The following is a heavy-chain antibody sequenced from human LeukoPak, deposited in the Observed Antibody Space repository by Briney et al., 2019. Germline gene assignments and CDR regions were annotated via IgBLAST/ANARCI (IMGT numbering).Heavy chain of an antibody. J-gene: IGHJ6*04. Sequence: GGSLRLSCAASGFTFSSYSMNWVRQAPGKGLEWVSSISSSSSYIYYADSVKGRFTISRDNAKNSLCLQMNSLRAEDTAVYYCARAGYYYGSGSYYYGMDVWGKGTTVTVSS. CDR3: ARAGYYYGSGSYYYGMDV. CDR1: GFTFSSYS. D-gene: IGHD3-10*01. V-gene: IGHV3-21*01. CDR2: ISSSSSYI.